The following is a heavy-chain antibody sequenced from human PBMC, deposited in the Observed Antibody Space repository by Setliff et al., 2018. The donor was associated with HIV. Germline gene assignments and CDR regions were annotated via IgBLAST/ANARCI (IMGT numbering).Heavy chain of an antibody. J-gene: IGHJ4*02. CDR2: INPSGGDG. CDR3: VRGGPRGLEVAALEFDY. V-gene: IGHV1-46*01. Sequence: ASVKVSCKASGYTFTSYYIHWVRQAPGQGLEWMGVINPSGGDGTFLQKFQGRGTMTRETSTKTVYMELSSLGLEDTAVYYCVRGGPRGLEVAALEFDYWGQGTLVTVSS. D-gene: IGHD6-19*01. CDR1: GYTFTSYY.